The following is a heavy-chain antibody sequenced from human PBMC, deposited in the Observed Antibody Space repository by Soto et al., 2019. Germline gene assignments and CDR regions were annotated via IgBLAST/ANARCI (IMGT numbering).Heavy chain of an antibody. CDR3: ARTVSSSWYQRYFQH. J-gene: IGHJ1*01. Sequence: PSETLSLTCAVYGGSFSGYYWSWIRQPPGKGLEWIGEINHSGSTNYNPSLKSRVTISVDTSKNQFSLKLSSVTAADTAVYYCARTVSSSWYQRYFQHWGQGTLVTVSS. V-gene: IGHV4-34*01. D-gene: IGHD6-13*01. CDR1: GGSFSGYY. CDR2: INHSGST.